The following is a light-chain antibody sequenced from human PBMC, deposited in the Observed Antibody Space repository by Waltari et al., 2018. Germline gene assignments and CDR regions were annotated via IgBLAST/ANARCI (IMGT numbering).Light chain of an antibody. CDR2: YVT. CDR1: DIGSKN. CDR3: QVWDSSSDPVV. Sequence: SFVLTQPPSVSVAPGKTAKITCGGNDIGSKNVHWYQQKPGQAPVVVVYYVTDRPSGIPERFSGSTAGNTATLTINRGEAGDEADYFCQVWDSSSDPVVFGGGTKLTVL. J-gene: IGLJ3*02. V-gene: IGLV3-21*04.